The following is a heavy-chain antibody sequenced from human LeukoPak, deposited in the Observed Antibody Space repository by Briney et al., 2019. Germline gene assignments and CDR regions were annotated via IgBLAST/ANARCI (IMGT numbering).Heavy chain of an antibody. J-gene: IGHJ4*02. CDR1: VSPISSSSYN. V-gene: IGHV4-39*01. D-gene: IGHD6-19*01. Sequence: PANTLPLTCTASVSPISSSSYNCYSIRHPQRKVHEWIGSIYYSGSTYYSPSLKSRVTISVDTYKNQFSLKLSSVTAADTAVYYCARHVKQWLIDFWGQGTLVTVSS. CDR3: ARHVKQWLIDF. CDR2: IYYSGST.